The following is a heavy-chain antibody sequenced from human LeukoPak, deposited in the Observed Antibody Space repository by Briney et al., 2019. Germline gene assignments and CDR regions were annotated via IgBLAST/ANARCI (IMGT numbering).Heavy chain of an antibody. CDR3: ARDQKAYYDFWSGYPPPTGWFDP. J-gene: IGHJ5*02. D-gene: IGHD3-3*01. CDR2: IYYSGST. Sequence: SETLSLTCTVSGGSISSGGYYWSWIRQHPGKGLEWIGYIYYSGSTYYNPSLKSRVTISVDTYKNQFSLKLSSVTAADTAVYYCARDQKAYYDFWSGYPPPTGWFDPWGQGTLVTVSS. V-gene: IGHV4-31*03. CDR1: GGSISSGGYY.